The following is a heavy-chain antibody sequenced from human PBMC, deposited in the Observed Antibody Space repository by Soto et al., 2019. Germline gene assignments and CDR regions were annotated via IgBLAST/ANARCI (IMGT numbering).Heavy chain of an antibody. J-gene: IGHJ3*02. CDR3: ARDTRYYYDSSGYPI. CDR1: GFTFSSYS. CDR2: ISSSSSYI. D-gene: IGHD3-22*01. V-gene: IGHV3-21*01. Sequence: GSLRLSWAASGFTFSSYSMNWVRQAPGKGLEWVSSISSSSSYIYYADSVKGRFTISRDNAKNSLYLQMNSLRAEDTAVYYCARDTRYYYDSSGYPIWGQGTMVTVSS.